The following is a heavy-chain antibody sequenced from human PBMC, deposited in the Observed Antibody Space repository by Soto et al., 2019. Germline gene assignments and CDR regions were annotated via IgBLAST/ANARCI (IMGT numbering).Heavy chain of an antibody. CDR1: GGTFSSYP. Sequence: SGKVSCKASGGTFSSYPFSGVRQATGQGRAGMEGIMRIFGVANYAQKFPGRVTITADKSTSTAYMQLRSLRSEDTAVYYCASGGGSSFLVVRWFDPLG. V-gene: IGHV1-69*17. D-gene: IGHD6-6*01. CDR2: IMRIFGVA. CDR3: ASGGGSSFLVVRWFDP. J-gene: IGHJ5*02.